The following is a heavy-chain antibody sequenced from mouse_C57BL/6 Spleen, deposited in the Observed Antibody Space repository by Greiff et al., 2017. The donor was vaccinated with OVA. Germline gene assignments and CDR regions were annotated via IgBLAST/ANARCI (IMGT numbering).Heavy chain of an antibody. Sequence: QVQLQQPGAELVRPGTSVKLSCKASGYTFTSYWMHWVKQRPGQGLEWIGVIDPSDSYTNYNQKFKGKATLTVDTSSSTAYMQLSSLTSEDSAVYYCARAWGKGSVYFDYWGQGTTLTVSS. J-gene: IGHJ2*01. CDR2: IDPSDSYT. CDR1: GYTFTSYW. CDR3: ARAWGKGSVYFDY. D-gene: IGHD1-3*01. V-gene: IGHV1-59*01.